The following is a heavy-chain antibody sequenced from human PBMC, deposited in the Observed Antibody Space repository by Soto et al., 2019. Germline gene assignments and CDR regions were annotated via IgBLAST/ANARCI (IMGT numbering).Heavy chain of an antibody. CDR1: GASIAGGSYY. D-gene: IGHD5-12*01. CDR2: IPSRGSP. V-gene: IGHV4-30-4*01. J-gene: IGHJ4*02. Sequence: QVQLRESGPGLVKPSQTLLLTCSVSGASIAGGSYYWSWLRQPPGKGLEWIGYIPSRGSPFHHPSRAGRTSISSDTSKNQLSLQLTSVTAADTAVYYCARDQYSGYDSALWGQGTLVTVSS. CDR3: ARDQYSGYDSAL.